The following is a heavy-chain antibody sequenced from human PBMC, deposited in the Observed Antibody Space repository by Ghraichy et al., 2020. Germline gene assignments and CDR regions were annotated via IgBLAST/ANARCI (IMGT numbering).Heavy chain of an antibody. J-gene: IGHJ4*01. V-gene: IGHV3-66*01. D-gene: IGHD6-13*01. CDR3: ARDLGGAAADY. CDR2: IYSGGST. CDR1: GFTVSSNY. Sequence: GGSLRLSCAASGFTVSSNYMSWVRQAPGKGLEWVSVIYSGGSTYYADSVKGRFTISRDNSKNTLYLQMNSLRAEDTAVYYCARDLGGAAADYWGQEPWSPSPQ.